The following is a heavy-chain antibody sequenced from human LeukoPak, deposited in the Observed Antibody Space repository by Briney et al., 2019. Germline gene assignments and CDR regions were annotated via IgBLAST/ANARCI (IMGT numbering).Heavy chain of an antibody. D-gene: IGHD2-15*01. V-gene: IGHV5-51*01. CDR2: IYHGDCDT. Sequence: GASLNISCKASGYSISSYWNDWVRQMPGKGLEWMGIIYHGDCDTRYSPSFQGQVTISADKSISTAYLQWSSLKASDTAMYYCARRGYYSGGNCHLDYWGQGTLVTVSS. CDR1: GYSISSYW. CDR3: ARRGYYSGGNCHLDY. J-gene: IGHJ4*02.